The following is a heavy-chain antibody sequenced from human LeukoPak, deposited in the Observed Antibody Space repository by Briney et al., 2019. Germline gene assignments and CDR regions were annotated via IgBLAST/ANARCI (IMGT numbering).Heavy chain of an antibody. CDR2: VKQDGSEK. CDR1: GFTFSSYW. Sequence: GGSLRLSCSASGFTFSSYWVTWVRQAPGKGLEWVANVKQDGSEKNYVDFVKGRFTISRDNAKNSLYLQMNSLRVDDTAVYYCARGHRAWSYWGQGTLVTVSS. CDR3: ARGHRAWSY. J-gene: IGHJ4*02. D-gene: IGHD3-3*01. V-gene: IGHV3-7*01.